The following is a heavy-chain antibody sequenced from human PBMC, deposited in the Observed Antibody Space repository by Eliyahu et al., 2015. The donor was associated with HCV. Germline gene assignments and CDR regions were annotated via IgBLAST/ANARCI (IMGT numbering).Heavy chain of an antibody. D-gene: IGHD6-19*01. V-gene: IGHV3-23*01. CDR3: ARRAVAGAFGDY. Sequence: EVQLLESGGGLVQPGGSLRLSCAASGFTFSSYXMNWVRQAPGKGLEWASAISGNSANTYYADSVKGRFTISRDNSKNTLYLQINSLRAEDTAVYYCARRAVAGAFGDYWGQGTLVTVSS. J-gene: IGHJ4*02. CDR1: GFTFSSYX. CDR2: ISGNSANT.